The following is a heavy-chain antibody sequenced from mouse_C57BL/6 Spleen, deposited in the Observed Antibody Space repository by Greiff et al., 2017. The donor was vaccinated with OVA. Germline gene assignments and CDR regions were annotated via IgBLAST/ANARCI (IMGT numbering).Heavy chain of an antibody. CDR1: GYTFTSYG. V-gene: IGHV1-81*01. Sequence: QVQLQQSGAELARPGASVKLSCKASGYTFTSYGISWVKQRTGQGLEWIGEIYPRSGNTYYNEKFKGKATLTADKSSSTAYMELRSLTSEDSAVYFCARFDYDGGYYARDYWGQGTSVTVSS. CDR2: IYPRSGNT. D-gene: IGHD2-4*01. CDR3: ARFDYDGGYYARDY. J-gene: IGHJ4*01.